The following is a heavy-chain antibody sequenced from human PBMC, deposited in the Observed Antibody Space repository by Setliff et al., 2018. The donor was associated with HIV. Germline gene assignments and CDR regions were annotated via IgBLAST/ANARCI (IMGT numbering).Heavy chain of an antibody. Sequence: SETLSLTCFVSGVSISDHYWGWIRQPPGKGLEWIGRIYNSASTSYNPSLKSRVTISVDTSKNQFSLKLSSVTAADTAVYYCARAAAAGRPYYYYFGLDVWGQGTTVTVSS. CDR3: ARAAAAGRPYYYYFGLDV. CDR2: IYNSAST. D-gene: IGHD6-13*01. V-gene: IGHV4-59*08. J-gene: IGHJ6*02. CDR1: GVSISDHY.